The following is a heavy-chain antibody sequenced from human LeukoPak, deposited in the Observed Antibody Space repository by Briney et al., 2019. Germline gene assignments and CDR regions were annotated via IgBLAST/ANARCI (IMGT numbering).Heavy chain of an antibody. CDR1: GYTFTNYY. Sequence: GASVKVSCKASGYTFTNYYMHWVRQAPGQGLEWMGIINPSGGSTSYAQKFQGRVTMTRDTSTSTVYMELSSLRSEDTAVYYCARVRYYDSSGYYGGEDFDYWGQGTLVTVSS. CDR3: ARVRYYDSSGYYGGEDFDY. D-gene: IGHD3-22*01. CDR2: INPSGGST. J-gene: IGHJ4*02. V-gene: IGHV1-46*01.